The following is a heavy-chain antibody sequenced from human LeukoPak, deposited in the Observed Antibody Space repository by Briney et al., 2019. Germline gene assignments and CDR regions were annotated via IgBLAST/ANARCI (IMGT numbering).Heavy chain of an antibody. CDR1: GDSVSSNSAA. CDR3: ARSVGGEWFGESNYDY. CDR2: TYYRSKWYN. Sequence: SQTLSLTCALSGDSVSSNSAAWNWIRQSPSRGLEWLGRTYYRSKWYNDYAVSVKSRITINPDTSKNQFSLQLNSVTPEDTAVYYCARSVGGEWFGESNYDYWGQGTLVTVSS. J-gene: IGHJ4*02. V-gene: IGHV6-1*01. D-gene: IGHD3-10*01.